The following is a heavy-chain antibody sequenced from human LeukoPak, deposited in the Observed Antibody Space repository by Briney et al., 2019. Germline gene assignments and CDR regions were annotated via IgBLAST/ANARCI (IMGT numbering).Heavy chain of an antibody. J-gene: IGHJ4*02. V-gene: IGHV4-59*08. CDR3: ARAVTGTSLVDF. D-gene: IGHD6-19*01. CDR1: GGSIGGDH. CDR2: ISYTGST. Sequence: PSETLSLTCTISGGSIGGDHWSWIRQAPGEGLEWIGYISYTGSTSYNPSVRSRVTISLNTPENQFSLRLTSVTAADTAVYYCARAVTGTSLVDFWGQGTLVAVSS.